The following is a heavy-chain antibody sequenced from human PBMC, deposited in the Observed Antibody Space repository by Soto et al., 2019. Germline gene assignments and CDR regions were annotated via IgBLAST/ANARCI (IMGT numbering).Heavy chain of an antibody. V-gene: IGHV1-18*01. CDR2: IATYNSNR. D-gene: IGHD3-10*01. CDR3: ARVVRGVVNWFDP. CDR1: GDTFTKFR. J-gene: IGHJ5*02. Sequence: VSVKVSCKTSGDTFTKFRRRWVRQGHGQGLEWMGWIATYNSNRNLAQKFQGRLTLTTDTSTSTAYMELKSLGYDHTAVYYCARVVRGVVNWFDPCGQGTLVTVSS.